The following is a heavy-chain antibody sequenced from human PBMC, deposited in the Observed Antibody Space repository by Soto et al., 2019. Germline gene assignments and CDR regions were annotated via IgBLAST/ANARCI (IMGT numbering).Heavy chain of an antibody. CDR2: ISATGGGT. D-gene: IGHD3-16*01. CDR3: AKDRRAGGNSAFYFDF. V-gene: IGHV3-23*01. CDR1: GFKFVNYA. J-gene: IGHJ4*02. Sequence: PWGSLRLSCAASGFKFVNYAISGCGQSAFKGLEWVSLISATGGGTYYADSVKGRFTISRDNSHNTLYLQVHSLTAEDTAVYYCAKDRRAGGNSAFYFDFWGQGAQVTVSS.